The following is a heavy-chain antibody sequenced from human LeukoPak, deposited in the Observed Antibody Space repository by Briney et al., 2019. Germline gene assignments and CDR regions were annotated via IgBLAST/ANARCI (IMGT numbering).Heavy chain of an antibody. J-gene: IGHJ6*02. CDR3: ARGRIAKIVVVHSFSYGMDV. Sequence: SETLSLTRTVFGGSFTDYFWTWIRHSPGKGLEWIGEINDYTGDSKYNPSLISRVSISLVKSKNQLSLELRSVTAADTAVYYCARGRIAKIVVVHSFSYGMDVWGQGTTVTVSS. V-gene: IGHV4-34*01. CDR1: GGSFTDYF. D-gene: IGHD3-22*01. CDR2: INDYTGDS.